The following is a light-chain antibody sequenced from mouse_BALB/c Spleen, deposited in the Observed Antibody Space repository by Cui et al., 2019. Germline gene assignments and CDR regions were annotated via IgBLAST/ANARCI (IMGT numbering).Light chain of an antibody. CDR3: QQYSSYPPYT. V-gene: IGKV6-23*01. CDR1: QDVGTA. J-gene: IGKJ2*01. Sequence: DIVMTQSHKFMSTSVGDRVSITCKASQDVGTAVAWYQQKPGQSPKLLIYWASTRHTGVPDRFTGSGSGTDFTLTISNVQSEDLADDFCQQYSSYPPYTFGGGTKLEIK. CDR2: WAS.